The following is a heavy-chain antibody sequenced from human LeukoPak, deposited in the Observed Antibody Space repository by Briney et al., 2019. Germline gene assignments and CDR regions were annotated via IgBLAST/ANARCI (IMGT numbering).Heavy chain of an antibody. V-gene: IGHV3-33*06. Sequence: GKSLTLSCVASQFTFSHYDMHWVRQAPGRGLEWVAVIWSDGSNQYYADSVKGRFTISRDDSHNTVYLQMNSLRAEDTAVYFCAKDAQRGFDYSNSLEYWGQGTLVTASS. D-gene: IGHD4-11*01. CDR1: QFTFSHYD. J-gene: IGHJ4*02. CDR2: IWSDGSNQ. CDR3: AKDAQRGFDYSNSLEY.